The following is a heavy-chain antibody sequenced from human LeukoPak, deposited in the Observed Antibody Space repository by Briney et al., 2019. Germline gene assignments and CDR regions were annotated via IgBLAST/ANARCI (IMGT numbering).Heavy chain of an antibody. D-gene: IGHD3-22*01. Sequence: ASVKVSCKVSGYTLTELSMHWVRQAPGKGLEWMGGFDPEDGETIYAQKFQGRVTMTEDTSTDTAYMELSSLRSEDTAVYYCAPLQQILYDSSGYYFDYWGQGTLVTVSS. V-gene: IGHV1-24*01. CDR1: GYTLTELS. J-gene: IGHJ4*02. CDR2: FDPEDGET. CDR3: APLQQILYDSSGYYFDY.